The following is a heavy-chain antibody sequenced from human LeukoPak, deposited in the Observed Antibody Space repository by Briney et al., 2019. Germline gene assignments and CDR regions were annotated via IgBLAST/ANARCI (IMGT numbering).Heavy chain of an antibody. CDR2: INERGTDS. J-gene: IGHJ4*02. CDR3: VRDETLWTLDW. Sequence: AGGSLRLSCTASGFTFSGHWIHWVRQPPGMGLVWVSRINERGTDSMYAELVKGRFTISRDNAKNTVYLQMNSLRAEDTAVYYCVRDETLWTLDWWGQGTLVSVSS. D-gene: IGHD1-1*01. V-gene: IGHV3-74*03. CDR1: GFTFSGHW.